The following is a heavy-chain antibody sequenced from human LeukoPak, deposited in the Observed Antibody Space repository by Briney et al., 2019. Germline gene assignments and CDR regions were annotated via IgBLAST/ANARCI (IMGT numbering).Heavy chain of an antibody. Sequence: ASVKVSCKASGYTFTGYYMHWVRQAPGQGLEWMGWINPNSGGTNYAQKLQGRVTMTRDTSISTAYMELSRLRSDDTAVYYCASGKLLWFGELPQYYYYGMDVWGQGTTVTVSS. CDR1: GYTFTGYY. V-gene: IGHV1-2*02. CDR2: INPNSGGT. D-gene: IGHD3-10*01. CDR3: ASGKLLWFGELPQYYYYGMDV. J-gene: IGHJ6*02.